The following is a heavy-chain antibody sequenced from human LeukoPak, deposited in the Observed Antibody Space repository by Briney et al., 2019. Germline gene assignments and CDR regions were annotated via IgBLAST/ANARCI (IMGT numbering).Heavy chain of an antibody. V-gene: IGHV3-30-3*01. D-gene: IGHD2-15*01. J-gene: IGHJ4*02. CDR2: ISYDGSNK. Sequence: PGGSLRLSCAASGFSSSSYAMHWVRQAPGKGLEWVAVISYDGSNKYYADSVKGRSTISRDNSKNTLYLQMNSLRAEDTAVYYCAREARGGNFDYWGQGTLVTVSS. CDR3: AREARGGNFDY. CDR1: GFSSSSYA.